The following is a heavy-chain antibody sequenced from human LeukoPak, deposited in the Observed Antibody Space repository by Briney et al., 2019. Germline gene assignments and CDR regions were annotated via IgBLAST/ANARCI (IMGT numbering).Heavy chain of an antibody. Sequence: PSETLSLTCTVSGGSISSGSYYWSWIRQPAGKGLEWIGRIYTSGSTNYNPSLKSRVTISVDTSKNQFSLKLSSVTAADTAVYYCARGGYSYGTNTPRGWKYNWFDPWGQGTLVTVSS. J-gene: IGHJ5*02. CDR1: GGSISSGSYY. V-gene: IGHV4-61*02. D-gene: IGHD5-18*01. CDR3: ARGGYSYGTNTPRGWKYNWFDP. CDR2: IYTSGST.